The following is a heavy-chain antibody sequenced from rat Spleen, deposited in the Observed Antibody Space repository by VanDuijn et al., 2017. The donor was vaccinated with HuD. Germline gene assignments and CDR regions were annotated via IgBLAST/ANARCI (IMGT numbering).Heavy chain of an antibody. CDR3: TRENWVLDA. Sequence: EVQLVESDGGLVQPGRSLKLSCAASGFTFSDYYMAWVRQAPTKGLEWVASINPGGGTTYYPDSVTGRFTISRDDARSTLYLQMNSLRSEDTATYYCTRENWVLDAWGQGASVTVSS. D-gene: IGHD3-6*01. CDR2: INPGGGTT. CDR1: GFTFSDYY. J-gene: IGHJ4*01. V-gene: IGHV5-27*01.